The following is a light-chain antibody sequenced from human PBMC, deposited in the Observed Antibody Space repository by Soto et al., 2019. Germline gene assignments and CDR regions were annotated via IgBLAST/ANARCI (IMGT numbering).Light chain of an antibody. V-gene: IGKV3-15*01. J-gene: IGKJ1*01. CDR1: QSLSSSY. CDR2: GAS. CDR3: QQYKDWPTT. Sequence: EIVLTQSPGTLSLSPGERATLSCRASQSLSSSYLAWYQQKPGQAPRLLVYGASTRATGIPARFSGSGAGTDFTLTITSLQSEDFGVYFCQQYKDWPTTFGQGTKVDIK.